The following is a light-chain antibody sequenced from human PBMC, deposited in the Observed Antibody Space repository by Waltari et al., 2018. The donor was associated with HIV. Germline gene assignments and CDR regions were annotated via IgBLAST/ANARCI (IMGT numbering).Light chain of an antibody. CDR3: QQSYGSPFN. CDR2: SAS. CDR1: QAISTY. J-gene: IGKJ3*01. V-gene: IGKV1-39*01. Sequence: DIQMTQSPSSLSASFGDSVVITCRASQAISTYLNWYQQKPGKAPVLLVYSASTLQPGAPSRFRGAGSGRDFSLSISGLQTEDFATYFCQQSYGSPFNFGPGT.